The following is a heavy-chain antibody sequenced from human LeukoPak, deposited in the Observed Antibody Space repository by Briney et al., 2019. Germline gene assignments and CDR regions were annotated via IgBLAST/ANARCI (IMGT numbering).Heavy chain of an antibody. Sequence: PSETLSLTCAVYGGSFSGYYCSWIRQPPGKGLEWNGEINHSGSTNYNPSLKSRVTISVDTSKNQFSLKLSSVTAADTAVYYCARGRPLYYDILTGYLRTNWFDPWGQGTLVTVSS. D-gene: IGHD3-9*01. CDR1: GGSFSGYY. J-gene: IGHJ5*02. CDR3: ARGRPLYYDILTGYLRTNWFDP. V-gene: IGHV4-34*01. CDR2: INHSGST.